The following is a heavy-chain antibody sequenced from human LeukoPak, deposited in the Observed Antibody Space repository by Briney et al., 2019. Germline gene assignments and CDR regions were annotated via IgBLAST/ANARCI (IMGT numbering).Heavy chain of an antibody. D-gene: IGHD3-22*01. CDR1: GGSISSGGYS. J-gene: IGHJ4*02. V-gene: IGHV4-30-2*01. CDR2: IYHSGST. CDR3: ARNSAYYYDSSGRGYFDY. Sequence: PSQTQSLTCAVSGGSISSGGYSWSWIRQPPGKGLEWIGYIYHSGSTYYNPSLKSRVTISVDRSKNQFSLKLSSVTAADTAVYYCARNSAYYYDSSGRGYFDYWGQGTLVTVSS.